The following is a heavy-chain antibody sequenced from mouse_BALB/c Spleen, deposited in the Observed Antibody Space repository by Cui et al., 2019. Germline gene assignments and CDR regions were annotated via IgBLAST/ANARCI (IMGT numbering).Heavy chain of an antibody. J-gene: IGHJ2*01. V-gene: IGHV1-72*01. CDR1: GYTFTSYL. D-gene: IGHD1-1*01. CDR3: ARYDYYGSSYFDY. Sequence: QAELNQPAAELAKPARSVKLSGKASGYTFTSYLMHWMKQRPGRGLEWIGRIDPNSGGTKYNEKFKSKATLTVDKPSSTAYMQLSSLTSEDSAVYYCARYDYYGSSYFDYWGQGTTLTVSS. CDR2: IDPNSGGT.